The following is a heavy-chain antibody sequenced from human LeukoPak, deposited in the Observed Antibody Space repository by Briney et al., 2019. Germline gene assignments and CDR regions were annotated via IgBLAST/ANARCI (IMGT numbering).Heavy chain of an antibody. CDR2: INHSGST. J-gene: IGHJ4*02. CDR1: GGSFSGYY. V-gene: IGHV4-34*01. D-gene: IGHD3-10*01. Sequence: PSETLSLTCAVYGGSFSGYYWSWIRQPPGKGLEWTGEINHSGSTNYNPSLESRVTISVDTSKNQFSLKLSSVTAADTAVYYCATSIIDLDYWGQGTLVTVSS. CDR3: ATSIIDLDY.